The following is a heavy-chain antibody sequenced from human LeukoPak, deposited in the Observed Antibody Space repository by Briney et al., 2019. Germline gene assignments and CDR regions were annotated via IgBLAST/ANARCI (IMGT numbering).Heavy chain of an antibody. CDR1: GFTFSSYS. V-gene: IGHV3-21*01. CDR3: ARDVFIVATITSSGD. CDR2: ISSGSSYI. Sequence: PGGSLRLSCAASGFTFSSYSMNWVRQAPGKGLEWVSSISSGSSYIYYADSVKGRFTISRDNAKNSLYLQMNSLRAEDTAVYYCARDVFIVATITSSGDWGQGTLVTVSS. J-gene: IGHJ4*02. D-gene: IGHD5-12*01.